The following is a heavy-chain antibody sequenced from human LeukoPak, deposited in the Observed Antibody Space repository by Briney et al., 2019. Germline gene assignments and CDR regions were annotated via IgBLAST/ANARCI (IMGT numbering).Heavy chain of an antibody. CDR3: AIIVCYRGVCDFDV. J-gene: IGHJ3*01. V-gene: IGHV3-48*03. CDR2: ISNSGI. D-gene: IGHD2-8*01. Sequence: GGTLRLSCATSGFTFTSYGMNCVRHVPGKGPEWVAYISNSGILYADSVKGRFTISRDNARHSLNLQLNSLRADDTAVYYCAIIVCYRGVCDFDVWGQGTMVSVSS. CDR1: GFTFTSYG.